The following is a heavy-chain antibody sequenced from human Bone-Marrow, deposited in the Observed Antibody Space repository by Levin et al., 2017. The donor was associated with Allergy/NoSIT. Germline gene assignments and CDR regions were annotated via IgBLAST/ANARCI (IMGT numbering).Heavy chain of an antibody. CDR3: ARSGSAGSVDY. Sequence: PGESLKISCAASGFSFMTTWMSWVRQAPGKGLEWVANINTDGSQKYHVDSVMGRFTISRDNAKNSLYLQMNSLRVEDTAIYYCARSGSAGSVDYWGQGTLVTVSS. CDR2: INTDGSQK. V-gene: IGHV3-7*04. CDR1: GFSFMTTW. D-gene: IGHD2-15*01. J-gene: IGHJ4*02.